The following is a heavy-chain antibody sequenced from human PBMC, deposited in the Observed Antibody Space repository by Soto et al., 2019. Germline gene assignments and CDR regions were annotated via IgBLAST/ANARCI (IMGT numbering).Heavy chain of an antibody. V-gene: IGHV1-69*13. CDR1: GGTFSSYA. CDR2: IIPIFGTA. D-gene: IGHD1-7*01. CDR3: ASWVITGTTEYYGMDV. J-gene: IGHJ6*02. Sequence: ASVKVSCKASGGTFSSYAISWVRQAPGQGLEWMGGIIPIFGTANYAQKFQGRVTITADESTSTAYMELSSLRSEDTAVYYCASWVITGTTEYYGMDVWGQGTTVTVSS.